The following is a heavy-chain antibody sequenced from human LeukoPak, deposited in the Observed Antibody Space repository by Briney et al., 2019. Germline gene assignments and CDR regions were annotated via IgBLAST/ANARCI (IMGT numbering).Heavy chain of an antibody. CDR1: GGSISSSNW. V-gene: IGHV4-4*02. D-gene: IGHD6-13*01. J-gene: IGHJ4*02. CDR2: IYHSGST. Sequence: PSETLSLTCAVSGGSISSSNWWSWVRQPPGKGLEWIGEIYHSGSTNYNPSLKSRVTISVDKSKNQFSLKLSSVTAADTAVYYCARIRVAAAHYFDYWGQGTLVTVSS. CDR3: ARIRVAAAHYFDY.